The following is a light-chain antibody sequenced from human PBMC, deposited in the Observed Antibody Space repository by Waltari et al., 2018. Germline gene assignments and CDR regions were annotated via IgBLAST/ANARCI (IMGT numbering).Light chain of an antibody. J-gene: IGKJ1*01. CDR3: QQYNSYEWT. V-gene: IGKV1-5*03. CDR1: QSINSW. CDR2: KAS. Sequence: DIQMTQFPSTLAASVGDRLTTPCRASQSINSWLAWYQQKPGKAPKLLIYKASSLESGVPSRFSGSGSGTEFTLTISSLQPDDFATYYCQQYNSYEWTFGQGTKVAIK.